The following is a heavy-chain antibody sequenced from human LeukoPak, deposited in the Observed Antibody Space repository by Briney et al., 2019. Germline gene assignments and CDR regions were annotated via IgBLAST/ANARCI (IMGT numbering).Heavy chain of an antibody. D-gene: IGHD3-10*01. J-gene: IGHJ5*02. CDR2: INPSGGST. CDR1: GYTFTSYY. Sequence: ASVKVSCKASGYTFTSYYMHWVRQAPGQGLEWMGIINPSGGSTSYAQKFQGRVTMTRDTSTSTVYMELSSLSSEDTAVYYCARDGYGSGSGVLARLTRRRSNWFDPWGQGTLVTVSS. V-gene: IGHV1-46*01. CDR3: ARDGYGSGSGVLARLTRRRSNWFDP.